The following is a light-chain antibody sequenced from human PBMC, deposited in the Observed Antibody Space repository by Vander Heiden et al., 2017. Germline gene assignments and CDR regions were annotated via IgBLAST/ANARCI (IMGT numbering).Light chain of an antibody. CDR1: SLRSHY. Sequence: SSELTQDPAVSVALGQTARITCPGDSLRSHYANWFQQKPGQAPLLVIHGKNKRPSGIPDRFSGSTSGNTASLTITGTQAEDGADYYCNARDTTGLQLVFGGGTKLTVL. CDR3: NARDTTGLQLV. J-gene: IGLJ2*01. V-gene: IGLV3-19*01. CDR2: GKN.